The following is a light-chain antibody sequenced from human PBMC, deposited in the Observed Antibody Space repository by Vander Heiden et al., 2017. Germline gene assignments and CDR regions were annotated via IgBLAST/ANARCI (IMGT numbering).Light chain of an antibody. J-gene: IGKJ1*01. V-gene: IGKV3-20*01. CDR2: GAS. CDR1: QSIGSGY. Sequence: EIVLTQSPGTLSLSPGERATLSCRASQSIGSGYIGWYQQKPGQGPRLLIYGASNRATGIPDRFSGSGSGTDFTLTISRLEPEDFAVYYCQQEDYSPQTFGQRTKVEIK. CDR3: QQEDYSPQT.